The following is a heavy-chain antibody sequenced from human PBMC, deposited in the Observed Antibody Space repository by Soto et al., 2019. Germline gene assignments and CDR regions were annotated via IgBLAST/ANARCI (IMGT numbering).Heavy chain of an antibody. CDR2: IIPILGIA. Sequence: QVQLVQSGAEVKKPGSSVKVSCKASGGTFSSYTISWVRQAPGQGLEWMGRIIPILGIANYAQKFQGRVTITADKSTSTAYMELSSLRSEDTAVYYCAAYGDYYYYGMDFWGQGTTVTVSS. D-gene: IGHD4-17*01. CDR1: GGTFSSYT. CDR3: AAYGDYYYYGMDF. V-gene: IGHV1-69*02. J-gene: IGHJ6*02.